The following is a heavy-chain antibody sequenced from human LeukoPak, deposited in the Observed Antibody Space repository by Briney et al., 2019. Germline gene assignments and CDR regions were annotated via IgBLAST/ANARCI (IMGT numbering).Heavy chain of an antibody. J-gene: IGHJ4*02. V-gene: IGHV3-23*01. CDR1: GFTFSNYA. CDR2: ITGSGGGT. CDR3: SRGWFGELQDG. D-gene: IGHD3-10*01. Sequence: GGSLRLSCAASGFTFSNYAMIWVRQAPEKGLEWVSAITGSGGGTYYADSVKGRFTISRDNSKNTLYLQINSLKTEDTAVYYYSRGWFGELQDGWGQGTLVTVSS.